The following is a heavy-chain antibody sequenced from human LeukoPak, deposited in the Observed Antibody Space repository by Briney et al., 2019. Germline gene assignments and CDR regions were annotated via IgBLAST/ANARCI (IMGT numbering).Heavy chain of an antibody. D-gene: IGHD6-19*01. CDR3: ARLGSSGWYINWFDP. CDR2: IYYSGST. Sequence: PGGSLRLSCAVSGFTFSSYWMHWVRQAPGKGLEWIGSIYYSGSTYYNPSLKSRVTISVDTSNNQFSLKLSSVTAADTAVYYCARLGSSGWYINWFDPWGQGTLVTVSS. J-gene: IGHJ5*02. CDR1: GFTFSSYW. V-gene: IGHV4-39*07.